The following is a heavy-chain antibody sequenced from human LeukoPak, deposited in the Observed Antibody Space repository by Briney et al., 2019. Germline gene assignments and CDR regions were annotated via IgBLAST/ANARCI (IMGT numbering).Heavy chain of an antibody. Sequence: GGSLRLSCAASGFTFDDYAMHWVRQAPGKGLEWVSGISWNGGSIGYADSVKGRFTISRDNAKNSLYLQMNSLRAEDMALYYCAKGYSSGWYYFDYWGQGTLVTVSS. J-gene: IGHJ4*02. CDR2: ISWNGGSI. CDR3: AKGYSSGWYYFDY. CDR1: GFTFDDYA. V-gene: IGHV3-9*03. D-gene: IGHD6-19*01.